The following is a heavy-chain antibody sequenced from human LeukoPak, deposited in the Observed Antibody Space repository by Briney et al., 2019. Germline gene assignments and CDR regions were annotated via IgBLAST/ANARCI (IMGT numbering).Heavy chain of an antibody. CDR3: ARDVWYGELLNAPFDY. J-gene: IGHJ4*02. CDR1: GFTFSSYA. V-gene: IGHV3-30*04. Sequence: PGGSLRLSCAASGFTFSSYAMHWVRQAPGKGLEWVAVISYDGSNKYYADSVKGRFTISRDNSKNTLYLQMNSLRAEDTAVYYCARDVWYGELLNAPFDYWGQGTLVTVSS. CDR2: ISYDGSNK. D-gene: IGHD3-10*01.